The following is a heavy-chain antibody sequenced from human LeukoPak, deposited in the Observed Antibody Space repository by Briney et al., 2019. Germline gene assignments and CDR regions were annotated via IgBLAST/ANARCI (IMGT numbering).Heavy chain of an antibody. D-gene: IGHD6-19*01. CDR2: IYYSGGT. J-gene: IGHJ4*02. V-gene: IGHV4-31*03. CDR1: GGSISSGGYY. CDR3: ARVGYSSGWSIFDY. Sequence: SQTLSLTCTVSGGSISSGGYYWSWIRQHPGKGLEWLGYIYYSGGTYYNPSLKSRVTISVDTSKNQFSLKLSSVTAADTAVYYCARVGYSSGWSIFDYWGQGTLVTVSS.